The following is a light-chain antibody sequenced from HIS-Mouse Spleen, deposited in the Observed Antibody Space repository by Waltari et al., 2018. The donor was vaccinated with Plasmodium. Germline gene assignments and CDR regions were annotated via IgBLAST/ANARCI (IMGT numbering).Light chain of an antibody. CDR2: EGS. CDR1: RRDVGSYTL. CDR3: CSYAGSSTFVV. V-gene: IGLV2-23*03. Sequence: QSALTQPASVSGSPGQSIPIPCTGTRRDVGSYTLVSWYQQHPGKAPKLMIYEGSKRPSGVSNRFSGSKSGNTASLTISGLQAEDEADYYCCSYAGSSTFVVFGGGTKLTVL. J-gene: IGLJ2*01.